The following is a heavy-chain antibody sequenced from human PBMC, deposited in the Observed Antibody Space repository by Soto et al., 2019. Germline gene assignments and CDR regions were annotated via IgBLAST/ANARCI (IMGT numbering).Heavy chain of an antibody. J-gene: IGHJ4*02. CDR3: ARAWKWLYPFYY. Sequence: QVQLQESGPGLVKPSETLSLTCTVSGGAIGNYFWTWIRQPPGKGLEWIGDVKHSGDTNYNPSLKSRVTISRDTSKSQFSLNLRSVTAADTAGYYCARAWKWLYPFYYWGQGTLVPVSS. CDR1: GGAIGNYF. D-gene: IGHD6-19*01. V-gene: IGHV4-59*01. CDR2: VKHSGDT.